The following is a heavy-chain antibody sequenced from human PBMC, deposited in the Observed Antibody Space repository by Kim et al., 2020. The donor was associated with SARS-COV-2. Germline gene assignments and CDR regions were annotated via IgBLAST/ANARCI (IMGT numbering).Heavy chain of an antibody. Sequence: SETLSLTCAVYGGSFSGYYWSWIRQPPGKGLEWIGEINHSGSTNYNPSLKSRVTISVDTSKNQFSLKLSSVTAADPAVYYCARLRAWSSWYAQNVYYWG. J-gene: IGHJ4*01. D-gene: IGHD6-13*01. CDR2: INHSGST. V-gene: IGHV4-34*01. CDR1: GGSFSGYY. CDR3: ARLRAWSSWYAQNVYY.